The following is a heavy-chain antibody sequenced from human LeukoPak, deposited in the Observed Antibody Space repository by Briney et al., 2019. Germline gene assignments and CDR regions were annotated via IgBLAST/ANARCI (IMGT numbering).Heavy chain of an antibody. D-gene: IGHD3-10*01. CDR1: GGSISSSNYF. CDR2: IHYSGST. Sequence: SETLSLTCSVSGGSISSSNYFWGWIRQPPGKGPEWIASIHYSGSTYSNPSLKSRVTISVDTSKNQFSLKLSSVTAADTAVYYCARTRYYYNSRSYGAPYYFDYWGQGTLVTVSS. J-gene: IGHJ4*02. V-gene: IGHV4-39*01. CDR3: ARTRYYYNSRSYGAPYYFDY.